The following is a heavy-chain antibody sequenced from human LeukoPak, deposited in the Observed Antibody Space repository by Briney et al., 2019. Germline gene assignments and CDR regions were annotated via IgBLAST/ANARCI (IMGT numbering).Heavy chain of an antibody. CDR2: ISGSGGST. CDR3: AKVRYYYDSCLDY. Sequence: GGSLRLSCEVSGFTFSSYHMNWVRQAPGKGLEWVSAISGSGGSTYYADSVKGRFTISRDNSKNTLYLQMNSLRAEDTAVYYCAKVRYYYDSCLDYWGQGTLVTVSS. CDR1: GFTFSSYH. V-gene: IGHV3-23*01. J-gene: IGHJ4*02. D-gene: IGHD3-22*01.